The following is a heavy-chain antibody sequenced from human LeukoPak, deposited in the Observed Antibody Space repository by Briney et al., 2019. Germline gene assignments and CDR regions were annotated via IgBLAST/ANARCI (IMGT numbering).Heavy chain of an antibody. CDR1: GYTLTELS. V-gene: IGHV1-24*01. J-gene: IGHJ4*02. CDR2: FDPEDAET. Sequence: ASVKVPCKVSGYTLTELSMHWVRQPPGKGLEWMGGFDPEDAETIYAQKFQGRVTVSEDTSTDTGYMELSSLRSEDTAVYFCATASYSSPSVELDSWGQGTLVTVSS. CDR3: ATASYSSPSVELDS. D-gene: IGHD6-6*01.